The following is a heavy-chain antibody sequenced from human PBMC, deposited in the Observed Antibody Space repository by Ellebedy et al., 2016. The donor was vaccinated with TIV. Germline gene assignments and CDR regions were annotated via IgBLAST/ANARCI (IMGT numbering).Heavy chain of an antibody. CDR2: INLSGAIT. CDR1: GNIFNKYY. J-gene: IGHJ6*02. D-gene: IGHD2-21*01. Sequence: AASVKVSCKASGNIFNKYYIHWVRQAPGQGLEWMGIINLSGAITVYAQKFQGRLTINRDTSTRTVYMALSSLTSEDTAIYYCARDGDWDHNYYGMDVWGQGTTVTVSS. V-gene: IGHV1-46*02. CDR3: ARDGDWDHNYYGMDV.